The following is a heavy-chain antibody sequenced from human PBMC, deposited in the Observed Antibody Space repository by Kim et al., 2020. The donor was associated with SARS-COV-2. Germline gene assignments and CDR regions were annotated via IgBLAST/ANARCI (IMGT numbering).Heavy chain of an antibody. CDR3: AKMRSGTFGENAFDI. CDR2: IYPADSDT. J-gene: IGHJ3*02. CDR1: GYRFTSFW. D-gene: IGHD3-10*01. V-gene: IGHV5-51*01. Sequence: GESLKISCQGSGYRFTSFWVAWVRQVPGKGLEYMGHIYPADSDTRYSPSFQGQVTMSADKSVSTAYLQWQSLETSDTAIYFCAKMRSGTFGENAFDIWGQGTLVTVSS.